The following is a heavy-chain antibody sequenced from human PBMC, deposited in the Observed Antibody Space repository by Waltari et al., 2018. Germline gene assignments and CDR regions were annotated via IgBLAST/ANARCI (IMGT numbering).Heavy chain of an antibody. V-gene: IGHV1-8*01. CDR2: MNPESGNT. CDR3: ARGLSSSWFGMDV. Sequence: QVQLVQSGAEVKKPGAPVKVSRKASGYPFPSPDINWVRQATGQGPEWMGWMNPESGNTGYAQKFQGRVTMTRDTSTTTAYMELSSLRSDDTAVYFCARGLSSSWFGMDVWGQGTAVTVSS. D-gene: IGHD6-13*01. CDR1: GYPFPSPD. J-gene: IGHJ6*02.